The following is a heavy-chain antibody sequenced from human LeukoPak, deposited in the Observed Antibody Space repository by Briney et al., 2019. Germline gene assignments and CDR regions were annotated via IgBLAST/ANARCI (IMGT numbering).Heavy chain of an antibody. V-gene: IGHV4-61*02. CDR3: ARGTSTTGYSSSWSPFDI. CDR2: IYISGNT. J-gene: IGHJ3*02. Sequence: TSQTLSLTCTVSGVSINSRGYYWSWIRQPAGKGLEWIGRIYISGNTNYNPSFKSRVTISGDTSKNQLSLKLTSVTAADTAVYYCARGTSTTGYSSSWSPFDIWGQGTMVTVSS. CDR1: GVSINSRGYY. D-gene: IGHD6-13*01.